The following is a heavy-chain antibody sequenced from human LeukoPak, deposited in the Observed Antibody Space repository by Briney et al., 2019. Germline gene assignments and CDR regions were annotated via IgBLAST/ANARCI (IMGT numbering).Heavy chain of an antibody. CDR2: ISGSGGAT. CDR1: GFTFSSYS. V-gene: IGHV3-23*01. D-gene: IGHD3-10*01. J-gene: IGHJ4*02. CDR3: ARAAMVRGVDYFDY. Sequence: GGSLRLSCAASGFTFSSYSMTWVRQAPGKGLEWVSVISGSGGATYYADSVKGRFTISRDNSKNTLYLQTDGVRAEETAAYYCARAAMVRGVDYFDYWGRGTLVTVSS.